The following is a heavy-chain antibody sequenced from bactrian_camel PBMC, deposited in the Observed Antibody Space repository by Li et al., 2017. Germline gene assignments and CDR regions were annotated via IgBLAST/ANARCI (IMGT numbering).Heavy chain of an antibody. CDR3: VRGLYGGDWSVTGFDS. D-gene: IGHD6*01. CDR2: LHSLGGID. CDR1: EPIDDC. Sequence: VQLVESGGGSVEAGGSLRLSCVVSEPIDDCMGWFRQAPGKKREGVAQLHSLGGIDYNADSVRGRFTISRDDAKNTLYLQMNSLKPEDTAVYYCVRGLYGGDWSVTGFDSWGQGTQVTVS. J-gene: IGHJ6*01. V-gene: IGHV3S66*01.